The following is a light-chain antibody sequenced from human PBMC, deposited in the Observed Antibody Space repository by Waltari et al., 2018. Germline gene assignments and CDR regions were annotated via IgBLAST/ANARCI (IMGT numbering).Light chain of an antibody. J-gene: IGKJ4*01. V-gene: IGKV3-20*01. CDR1: QSVSSTY. Sequence: DIVLTQSPGTLSLSPGDRATLSCRASQSVSSTYLAWYQQKAGQAPRLLIYGASSRAPGIPDRFSGSGSGTDFTLTISRLEPADFAVYFCQQYESSPLTFGGGTKVEIK. CDR3: QQYESSPLT. CDR2: GAS.